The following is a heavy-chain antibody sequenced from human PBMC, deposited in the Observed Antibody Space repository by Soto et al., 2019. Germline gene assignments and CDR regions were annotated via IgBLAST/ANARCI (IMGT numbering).Heavy chain of an antibody. CDR2: IRSKANSYAT. CDR3: TRHPEGDCSGGSCFQPDY. Sequence: GGSLRLSCAASGFTFSGSAMHWVRQASGKGLEWVGHIRSKANSYATAYAASVKGRFTISRDDSKNTAYLQMNSLKTEDTAVYYCTRHPEGDCSGGSCFQPDYWGQGTLVTVSS. CDR1: GFTFSGSA. D-gene: IGHD2-15*01. V-gene: IGHV3-73*01. J-gene: IGHJ4*02.